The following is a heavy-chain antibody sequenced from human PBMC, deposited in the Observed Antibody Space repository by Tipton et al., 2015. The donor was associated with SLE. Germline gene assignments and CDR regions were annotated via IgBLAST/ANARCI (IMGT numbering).Heavy chain of an antibody. Sequence: TLSLTCTVSGGSVSSGSYYWSWIRQPPGKGLEWIGYIYYSGSTYYNPSLKSRVTISVDTSKNQFSLKLSSVTAADTAVYYCARYYYDSRTFDYWGQGTLVTVSS. CDR2: IYYSGST. J-gene: IGHJ4*02. D-gene: IGHD3-22*01. CDR1: GGSVSSGSYY. CDR3: ARYYYDSRTFDY. V-gene: IGHV4-31*03.